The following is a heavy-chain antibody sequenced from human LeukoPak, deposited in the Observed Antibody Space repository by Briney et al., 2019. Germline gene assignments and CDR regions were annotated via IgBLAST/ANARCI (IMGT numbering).Heavy chain of an antibody. CDR2: INHSGST. CDR1: GGSFSGYY. V-gene: IGHV4-34*01. J-gene: IGHJ4*02. CDR3: ARLRQAVAGTNFDY. Sequence: SSETLSLTCAVYGGSFSGYYWSWIRQPPGKGLEWIGGINHSGSTNYNPSLKSRVTISVDTSKNQFSLKLSSVTAADTAVYYCARLRQAVAGTNFDYWGQGTLVTVSS. D-gene: IGHD6-19*01.